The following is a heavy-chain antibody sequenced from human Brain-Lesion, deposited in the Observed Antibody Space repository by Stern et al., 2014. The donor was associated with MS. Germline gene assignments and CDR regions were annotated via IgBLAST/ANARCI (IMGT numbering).Heavy chain of an antibody. J-gene: IGHJ6*02. V-gene: IGHV3-7*01. CDR1: GFAFSSYW. Sequence: EVQLVQSGGGLVQPGGSLRLSCAAPGFAFSSYWMSWVRQAPGTGLEWVATIKQDGSEEHYVDSVKGRFTISRDNAKKSLYLQMNSLRAEDTAVYYCARDCSGGSCYQTYYYYGMDVWGQGTTVTVS. CDR3: ARDCSGGSCYQTYYYYGMDV. D-gene: IGHD2-15*01. CDR2: IKQDGSEE.